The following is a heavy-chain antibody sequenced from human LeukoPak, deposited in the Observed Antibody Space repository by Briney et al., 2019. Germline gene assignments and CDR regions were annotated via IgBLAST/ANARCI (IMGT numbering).Heavy chain of an antibody. D-gene: IGHD1-1*01. V-gene: IGHV4-59*08. CDR1: SASVSSYY. Sequence: SETLSLTCTISSASVSSYYWSWIRQPPGKGLEWIGYIYHSGSTNYNPSLKSRVTISLDTSKNRFSLKLSSVTAADTAVYYCARPSGMGPAFDIWGQGTMVTVSS. J-gene: IGHJ3*02. CDR2: IYHSGST. CDR3: ARPSGMGPAFDI.